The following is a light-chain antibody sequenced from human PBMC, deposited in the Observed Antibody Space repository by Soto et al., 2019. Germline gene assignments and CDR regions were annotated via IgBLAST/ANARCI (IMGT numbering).Light chain of an antibody. Sequence: QSALTQPASVSGSPGQSITISCTGTSSDVGSYNLVSWYQHHPGKAPKLMIYEGSKRPSGVSNRFSGSKSGNTASLTISGIQAEDEDDYYCCSFAGSSNYVCGTGTK. V-gene: IGLV2-23*01. CDR3: CSFAGSSNYV. J-gene: IGLJ1*01. CDR2: EGS. CDR1: SSDVGSYNL.